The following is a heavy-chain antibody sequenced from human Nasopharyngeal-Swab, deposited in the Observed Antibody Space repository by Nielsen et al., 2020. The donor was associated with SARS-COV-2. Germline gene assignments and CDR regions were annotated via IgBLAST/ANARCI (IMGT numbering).Heavy chain of an antibody. V-gene: IGHV4-59*08. CDR1: GDSINNYY. Sequence: GSLRLSCTVAGDSINNYYWNWFRQPPGKGLEGIGYIYYSGSTNYTPSHKSRLTISVDTSKNQFSMKLRSVTAADPAVYYCARQEGKYYDGRGRGMDVWGQGTTVTVSS. CDR2: IYYSGST. D-gene: IGHD3-22*01. CDR3: ARQEGKYYDGRGRGMDV. J-gene: IGHJ6*02.